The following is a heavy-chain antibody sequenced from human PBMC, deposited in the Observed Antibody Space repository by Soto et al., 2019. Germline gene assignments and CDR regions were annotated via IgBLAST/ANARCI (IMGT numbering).Heavy chain of an antibody. CDR2: INSGNGNT. CDR1: GYTFTSYT. CDR3: ARSPELVYSYGLAADY. V-gene: IGHV1-3*01. Sequence: QVQLVQSGAEVKKPGASVKVSCKASGYTFTSYTMHWVRQAPGQRLEWMGWINSGNGNTKYLQNFQGRVTITRDTXAXIAYMELSSLRYEDTAVYYCARSPELVYSYGLAADYWGQGTLVTVSS. D-gene: IGHD5-18*01. J-gene: IGHJ4*02.